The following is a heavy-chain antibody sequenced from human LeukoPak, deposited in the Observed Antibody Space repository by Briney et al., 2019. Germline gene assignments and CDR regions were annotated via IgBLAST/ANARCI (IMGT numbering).Heavy chain of an antibody. J-gene: IGHJ4*02. CDR3: ARNNLGYCSGGSCYPGARFDY. CDR2: IYTSGST. Sequence: SETLSLTCTVSGGSISSGSYYWSWIRQPAGKGLEWIGRIYTSGSTNYNPSLKSRVTISVDTSKNQFSLKLSSVTAADTAVYYCARNNLGYCSGGSCYPGARFDYWGQGTLVTVSS. CDR1: GGSISSGSYY. V-gene: IGHV4-61*02. D-gene: IGHD2-15*01.